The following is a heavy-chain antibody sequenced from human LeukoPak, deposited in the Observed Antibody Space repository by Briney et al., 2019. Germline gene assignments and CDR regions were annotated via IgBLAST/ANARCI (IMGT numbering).Heavy chain of an antibody. V-gene: IGHV3-23*01. Sequence: PGGSLRLSCAASGFTFSSYAMSWVRQAPGKGLEWVSAISGSGGSTYYADSVKGRFTISRDNSKNTLYLQMNSLRAEDTAVYYRAKRAPVLLWFGELLIHNWFDPWGQGTLVTVSS. CDR1: GFTFSSYA. CDR3: AKRAPVLLWFGELLIHNWFDP. D-gene: IGHD3-10*01. J-gene: IGHJ5*02. CDR2: ISGSGGST.